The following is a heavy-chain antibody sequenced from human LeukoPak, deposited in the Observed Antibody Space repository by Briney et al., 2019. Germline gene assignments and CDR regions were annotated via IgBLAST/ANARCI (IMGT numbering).Heavy chain of an antibody. J-gene: IGHJ5*02. CDR2: INHSGST. Sequence: PSETLSLTCAVYGGSFSGYYWSWIRQPPGKGLEWIGEINHSGSTNYNPSLKSRVTISVDTSKNQFSLKLSSVTAADTAVYYCASRIRGVRAFDPWGQGTLVTVSS. V-gene: IGHV4-34*01. CDR3: ASRIRGVRAFDP. D-gene: IGHD3-10*01. CDR1: GGSFSGYY.